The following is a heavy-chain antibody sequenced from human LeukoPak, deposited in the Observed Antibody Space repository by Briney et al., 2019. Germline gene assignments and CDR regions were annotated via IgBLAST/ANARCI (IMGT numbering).Heavy chain of an antibody. CDR1: GFTFSTYD. CDR3: AREDSTRSGVRELDY. J-gene: IGHJ4*02. V-gene: IGHV3-13*01. D-gene: IGHD3-10*01. Sequence: GGSLRLSCAASGFTFSTYDCNWVRQLTGKGLQWVSAIGAGFDTYYKDSVRGRFTISRENAKNSLYLQMNSLTVGDTAVYYCAREDSTRSGVRELDYWGQGILVTVSS. CDR2: IGAGFDT.